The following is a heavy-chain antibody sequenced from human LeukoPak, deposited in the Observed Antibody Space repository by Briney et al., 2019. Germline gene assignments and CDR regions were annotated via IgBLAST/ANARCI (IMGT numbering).Heavy chain of an antibody. J-gene: IGHJ2*01. CDR2: ISSSGDYI. Sequence: PGGSLRLSCAASGFPFSDYPMNWVRQAPGKGLEWVSSISSSGDYIYSADSVKGRFTISRDKAKNSLYLQLPNLSAEDTAVYFCVRDLVRGVHPVFYFDLWGRGTLVTVSS. CDR1: GFPFSDYP. D-gene: IGHD3-10*01. V-gene: IGHV3-21*01. CDR3: VRDLVRGVHPVFYFDL.